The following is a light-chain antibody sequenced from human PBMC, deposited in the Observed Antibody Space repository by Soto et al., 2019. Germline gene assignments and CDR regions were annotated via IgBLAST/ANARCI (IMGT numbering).Light chain of an antibody. CDR3: QQYSGAPLT. J-gene: IGKJ1*01. CDR1: QPINNK. V-gene: IGKV3-20*01. CDR2: DTF. Sequence: DIVLTQSPGTLSLSPGERATLSCRASQPINNKLVWYQQRPGQAPRLLIYDTFTRATGIPDRFSGSGSGTDFTLTISRLEPEDFAVYYCQQYSGAPLTFGQGTNVEVK.